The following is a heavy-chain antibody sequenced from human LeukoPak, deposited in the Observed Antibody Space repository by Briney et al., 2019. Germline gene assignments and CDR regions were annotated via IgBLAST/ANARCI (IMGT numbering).Heavy chain of an antibody. CDR2: INHSGST. CDR1: GGSFSGYY. Sequence: SETLSLTCAVYGGSFSGYYWSWIRQPPGKGLEWIGEINHSGSTNYNPSLKSRVTISVDTSKNQFSLKLSSVTAADTAVYYCASYSSSSGLDYRGQGTLVTVSS. CDR3: ASYSSSSGLDY. J-gene: IGHJ4*02. V-gene: IGHV4-34*01. D-gene: IGHD6-6*01.